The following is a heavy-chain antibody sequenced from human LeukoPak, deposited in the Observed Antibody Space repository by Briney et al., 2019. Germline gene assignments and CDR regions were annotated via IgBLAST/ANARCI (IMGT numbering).Heavy chain of an antibody. Sequence: SVKVSCKASGGTFSSYAISWVRQAPGQGLEWMGRIIPIFGTANYAQKFQGRVTITTDESTSTAYMELSSLRSEDTAVYYCARDNYDSSGYFPSGFDYWGQGTLVTVSS. CDR2: IIPIFGTA. V-gene: IGHV1-69*05. D-gene: IGHD3-22*01. CDR3: ARDNYDSSGYFPSGFDY. J-gene: IGHJ4*02. CDR1: GGTFSSYA.